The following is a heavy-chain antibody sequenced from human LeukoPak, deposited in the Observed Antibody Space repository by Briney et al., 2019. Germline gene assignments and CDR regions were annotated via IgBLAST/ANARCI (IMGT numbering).Heavy chain of an antibody. CDR3: ATRGTYHDY. CDR2: MSNSGTTV. D-gene: IGHD3-16*02. Sequence: GGSLRLSCAASGFTFSDYHMSWIRQAPGKGLEWVSYMSNSGTTVYHADSVKGRFTISRDNAKKSLHLQMNSLRAEDAAEYYCATRGTYHDYWGQGTLVTVSS. CDR1: GFTFSDYH. J-gene: IGHJ4*02. V-gene: IGHV3-11*01.